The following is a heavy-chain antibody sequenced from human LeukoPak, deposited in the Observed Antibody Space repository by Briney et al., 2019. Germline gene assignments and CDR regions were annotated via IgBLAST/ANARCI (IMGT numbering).Heavy chain of an antibody. CDR3: ARTLSSGSLDH. CDR1: GVSIRGYH. J-gene: IGHJ4*02. Sequence: PSETLSLTCSVSGVSIRGYHWSWIRQPPGKGLEWIGYISYSGSTKFNPSLKSRVTISLDTSKSHFSLKLSSVTAADTAMYYCARTLSSGSLDHWGQGTLVTVPS. V-gene: IGHV4-59*01. CDR2: ISYSGST. D-gene: IGHD3-10*01.